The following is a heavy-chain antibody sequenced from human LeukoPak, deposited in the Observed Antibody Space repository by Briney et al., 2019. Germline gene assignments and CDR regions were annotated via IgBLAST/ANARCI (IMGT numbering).Heavy chain of an antibody. CDR2: MNPNSGNT. J-gene: IGHJ4*02. Sequence: ASVKVSCKASGYTFTSYDINWVRQATGQGLEWMGWMNPNSGNTGYAQKFQGRVTITRNTSISTAYMELSSLRSEDTAVYYCAKDVQMTSNVYYNYFDHWGRGTLVTVSS. CDR1: GYTFTSYD. V-gene: IGHV1-8*03. D-gene: IGHD3-22*01. CDR3: AKDVQMTSNVYYNYFDH.